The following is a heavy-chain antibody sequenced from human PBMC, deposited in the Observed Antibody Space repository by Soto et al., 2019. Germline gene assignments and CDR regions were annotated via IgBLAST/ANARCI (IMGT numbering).Heavy chain of an antibody. D-gene: IGHD3-16*01. Sequence: SVKVSCKASGYTFTGYYMHWVRQAPGQGLEWMGWINPNSGGTNYAQKFQGRVTMTRDTSISTAYMELSRLRSDDTAVYYCAMGRLAYRAGGSWFEPWGQGTLVTVS. CDR2: INPNSGGT. CDR1: GYTFTGYY. V-gene: IGHV1-2*02. CDR3: AMGRLAYRAGGSWFEP. J-gene: IGHJ5*02.